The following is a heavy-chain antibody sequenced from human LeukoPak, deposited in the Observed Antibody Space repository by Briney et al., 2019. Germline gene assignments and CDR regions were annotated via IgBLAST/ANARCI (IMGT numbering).Heavy chain of an antibody. CDR1: GFTFSSYA. Sequence: GGPLRLSCAASGFTFSSYAMSWVRQAPGKGLEWVSAISASGYSTHYADSVKGRFTISRDNSKNTLYLQMNSLRAEDTAVYYCAKDGNNWGYSLHGAFDIWGQGTMVTVSS. J-gene: IGHJ3*02. CDR3: AKDGNNWGYSLHGAFDI. CDR2: ISASGYST. V-gene: IGHV3-23*01. D-gene: IGHD7-27*01.